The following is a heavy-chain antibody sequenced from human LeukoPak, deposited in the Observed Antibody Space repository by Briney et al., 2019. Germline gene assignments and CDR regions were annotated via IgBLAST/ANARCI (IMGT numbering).Heavy chain of an antibody. CDR3: ARDYCSSTSCLFDY. Sequence: GASVKVSCKASGYTFTGYYMHWVRQAPGQGLEWMGWIYPNSGGTNYAQKFQGWVTMTRDTSISTAYMELSRLRSDDTAVYYCARDYCSSTSCLFDYWGQGTLVTVSS. V-gene: IGHV1-2*04. CDR1: GYTFTGYY. CDR2: IYPNSGGT. D-gene: IGHD2-2*01. J-gene: IGHJ4*02.